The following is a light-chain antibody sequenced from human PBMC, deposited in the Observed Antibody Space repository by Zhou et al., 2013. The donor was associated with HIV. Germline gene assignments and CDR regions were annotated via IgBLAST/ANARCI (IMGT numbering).Light chain of an antibody. V-gene: IGKV2-30*02. CDR3: VQGTHWRFT. J-gene: IGKJ3*01. Sequence: VMTQSPLYLPVTLGQPASISCRSSQSLVHSDGNTYLNWFHQRPGQSPRRLIYKVSNRDSGVPDRFSGSGSGTDFTLEISRVEAEDVGIYYCVQGTHWRFTFGPGTRVDIK. CDR2: KVS. CDR1: QSLVHSDGNTY.